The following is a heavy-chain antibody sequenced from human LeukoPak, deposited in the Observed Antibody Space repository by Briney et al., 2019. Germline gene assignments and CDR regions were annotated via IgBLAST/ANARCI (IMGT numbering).Heavy chain of an antibody. Sequence: GASVKVSCKASGYTFTSYGISWVRQAPGQGLEWMGWISAYNGNTNYAQKLQGRVTMTTDTSTSTAYMELRSLRSDDTAVYYCARDRGIAAAGTWVYYYGMDVWGQGTTVTVSS. CDR2: ISAYNGNT. D-gene: IGHD6-13*01. CDR1: GYTFTSYG. J-gene: IGHJ6*02. V-gene: IGHV1-18*01. CDR3: ARDRGIAAAGTWVYYYGMDV.